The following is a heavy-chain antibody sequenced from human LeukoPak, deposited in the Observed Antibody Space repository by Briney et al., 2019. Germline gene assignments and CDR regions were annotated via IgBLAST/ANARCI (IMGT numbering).Heavy chain of an antibody. V-gene: IGHV4-4*02. D-gene: IGHD1-26*01. CDR2: SSRSGST. CDR3: ARGSRIVRQNWFDL. Sequence: SGTLSLTCAVSGGSISSSNWWSWVREPRGKGLEWFGVSSRSGSTNYDPSVKSRVTISIDTAKNQLYLQLSSVTAADTAVYYCARGSRIVRQNWFDLGGQGTLVTVSS. CDR1: GGSISSSNW. J-gene: IGHJ5*02.